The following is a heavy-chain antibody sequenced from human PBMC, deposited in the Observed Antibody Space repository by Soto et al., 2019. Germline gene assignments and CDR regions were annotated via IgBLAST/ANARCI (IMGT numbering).Heavy chain of an antibody. Sequence: EVQLVESGGGSVQPGGSLRRSCVASGITFTNYWMHWVRQVPGKGLVWVARVDSDGRGTSYADFVKGRFTISRDNAKNTLYLQRNSLRVEDTAMYYCGTVFEHWGQGIPVTVSS. V-gene: IGHV3-74*01. CDR1: GITFTNYW. CDR2: VDSDGRGT. J-gene: IGHJ4*02. CDR3: GTVFEH.